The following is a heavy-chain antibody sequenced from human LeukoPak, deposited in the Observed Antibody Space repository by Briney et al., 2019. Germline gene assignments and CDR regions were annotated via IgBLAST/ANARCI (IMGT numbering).Heavy chain of an antibody. CDR1: GFTFSSYA. V-gene: IGHV3-23*01. Sequence: GGSLRLSCAASGFTFSSYAMSWVCQAPGKGLEWVSAISASGGSTYYADSVKGRFTISRDNSKNTLYLQMNSLRAEDTAVYYCAKEYCSSTSCYPEDNWFDPWGQGTLVTVSS. J-gene: IGHJ5*02. CDR2: ISASGGST. D-gene: IGHD2-2*01. CDR3: AKEYCSSTSCYPEDNWFDP.